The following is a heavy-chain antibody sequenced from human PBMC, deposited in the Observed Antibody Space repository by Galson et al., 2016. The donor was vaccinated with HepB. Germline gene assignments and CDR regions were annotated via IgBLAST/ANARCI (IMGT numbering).Heavy chain of an antibody. CDR1: GFTFKDYY. CDR2: ISASGFVI. V-gene: IGHV3-11*01. CDR3: ARSVGSTDYYDTSGYFVSWYFDL. D-gene: IGHD3-22*01. J-gene: IGHJ2*01. Sequence: SLRLSCAASGFTFKDYYMNWIRQAPGKGLEWISYISASGFVIYYAASVAGRFTISRDNAKNSLYLQMNRLRADDTAVYYCARSVGSTDYYDTSGYFVSWYFDLWGRGTLVTVSS.